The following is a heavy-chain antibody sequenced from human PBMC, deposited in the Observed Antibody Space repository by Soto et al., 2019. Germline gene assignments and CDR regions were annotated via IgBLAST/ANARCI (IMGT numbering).Heavy chain of an antibody. J-gene: IGHJ4*02. CDR2: IKQDGSEK. CDR1: GFTFSNYW. Sequence: EVQLVESGGSLVQPGGSLRLSCAASGFTFSNYWMSWVRQAPGKRLEWVANIKQDGSEKYYVDSVKGRFTISRDNAKNSLYLQIYSLRAEDTAVYYCARDSSFDASRGYLDYWGQGTLVTVSS. V-gene: IGHV3-7*01. CDR3: ARDSSFDASRGYLDY. D-gene: IGHD3-16*01.